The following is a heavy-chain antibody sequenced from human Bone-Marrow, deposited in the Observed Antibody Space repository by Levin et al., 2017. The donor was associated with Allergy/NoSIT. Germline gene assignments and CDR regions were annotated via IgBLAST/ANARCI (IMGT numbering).Heavy chain of an antibody. CDR1: GFTFSSYG. J-gene: IGHJ4*02. Sequence: GGSLRLSCAASGFTFSSYGMHWVRQAPGKGLEWVAVISYDGSNKYYADSVKGRFTISRDNSKNTLYLQMNSLRAEDTAVYYCAKDRIPLLLWFGIGPLGDWGQGTLVTVSS. CDR3: AKDRIPLLLWFGIGPLGD. CDR2: ISYDGSNK. D-gene: IGHD3-10*01. V-gene: IGHV3-30*18.